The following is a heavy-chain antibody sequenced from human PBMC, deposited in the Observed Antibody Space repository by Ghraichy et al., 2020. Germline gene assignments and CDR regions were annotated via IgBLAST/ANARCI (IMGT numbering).Heavy chain of an antibody. J-gene: IGHJ6*02. Sequence: GGSLTLSCAASGFTFSSYAMSWVRQAPGKGLEWVSAISGSGGSTYYADSVKGRFTISRDNSKNTLYLQMNSLRAEDTAVYYCAKGTAAGTLYYYYGMDVWGQGTTVTVSS. CDR1: GFTFSSYA. V-gene: IGHV3-23*01. CDR3: AKGTAAGTLYYYYGMDV. D-gene: IGHD6-13*01. CDR2: ISGSGGST.